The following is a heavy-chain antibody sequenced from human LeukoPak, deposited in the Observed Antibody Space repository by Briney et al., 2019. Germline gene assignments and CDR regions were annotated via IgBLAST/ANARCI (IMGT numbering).Heavy chain of an antibody. J-gene: IGHJ3*02. CDR3: AKGTGYSYGYGAFDI. V-gene: IGHV3-23*01. CDR1: GFTFSSYA. D-gene: IGHD5-18*01. CDR2: IIGSGGST. Sequence: GGSLRLSCAASGFTFSSYAMSWVRQAPGKGLEWVSAIIGSGGSTYYADSVKGRFTISRDNSKNTLYLQMNSLRAEDTAVYYCAKGTGYSYGYGAFDIWGQGTMVTVSS.